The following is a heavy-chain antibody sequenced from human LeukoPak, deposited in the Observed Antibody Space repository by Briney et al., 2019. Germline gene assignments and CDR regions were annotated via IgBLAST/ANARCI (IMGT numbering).Heavy chain of an antibody. Sequence: XSXVXXAPGKGLECVSSISGSGGSAYYADSVKGGFSISRENSKKTLYLQMNSLTVEDTAVYYCAAARITLIVMGFGHWGQGALVTVSS. D-gene: IGHD3-22*01. CDR3: AAARITLIVMGFGH. J-gene: IGHJ5*02. CDR2: ISGSGGSA. V-gene: IGHV3-23*01.